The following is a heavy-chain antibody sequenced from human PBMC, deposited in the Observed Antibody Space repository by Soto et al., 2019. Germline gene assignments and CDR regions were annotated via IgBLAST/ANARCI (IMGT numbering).Heavy chain of an antibody. CDR3: ARDSSSWYKPHDY. CDR1: GYTFTSYY. D-gene: IGHD6-13*01. J-gene: IGHJ4*02. Sequence: ASVKVSCKASGYTFTSYYMHWVRQAPGQGLEWMGRINPNSGSTSYAQKLQGRATMTTDTSTSTAYMELRSLRSDDTAVYYCARDSSSWYKPHDYWGQGTLVTVS. CDR2: INPNSGST. V-gene: IGHV1-46*01.